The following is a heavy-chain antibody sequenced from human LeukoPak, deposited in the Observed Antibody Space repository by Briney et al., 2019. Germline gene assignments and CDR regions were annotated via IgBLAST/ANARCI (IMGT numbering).Heavy chain of an antibody. CDR3: ARQLVDYYYMDV. Sequence: GGSLRLSCAASGFTFDDYGMSWVRQAPGKGLEWVSGINWNGGSTGYADSVKGRFTISRDNAKNSLYLQMNSLRAEDTAVYYCARQLVDYYYMDVWGKGTTVTVSS. J-gene: IGHJ6*03. CDR1: GFTFDDYG. CDR2: INWNGGST. V-gene: IGHV3-20*04. D-gene: IGHD6-6*01.